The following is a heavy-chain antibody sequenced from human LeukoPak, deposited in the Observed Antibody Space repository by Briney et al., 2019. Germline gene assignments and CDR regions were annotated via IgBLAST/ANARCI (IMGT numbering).Heavy chain of an antibody. Sequence: GRSLRLSCAASGFTFSSYGMHWVRQAPGKGLEWVAVISYDGSNKYYADSVKGRFTISRDNSKNTLYLQMNSLRAEDTAVYYCAKEGSRFIYYYYDMDVWGQGTTVTVSS. CDR3: AKEGSRFIYYYYDMDV. CDR2: ISYDGSNK. J-gene: IGHJ6*02. D-gene: IGHD3-10*01. V-gene: IGHV3-30*18. CDR1: GFTFSSYG.